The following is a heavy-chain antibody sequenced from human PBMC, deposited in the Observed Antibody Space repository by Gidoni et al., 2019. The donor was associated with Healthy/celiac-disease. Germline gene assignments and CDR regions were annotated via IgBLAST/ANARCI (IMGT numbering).Heavy chain of an antibody. D-gene: IGHD6-13*01. CDR2: ISGSGGST. CDR3: AKGYSSSWHFSPAEYFQH. J-gene: IGHJ1*01. V-gene: IGHV3-23*01. Sequence: EVQLLESGGGLVQPGGSLRPSCAASGFTFSSYAMGWVRQAPGKGLEWVAAISGSGGSTYYADSVKGRFTISRDNSKNTLYLQMNSLRAEDTAVYYCAKGYSSSWHFSPAEYFQHWGQGTLVTVSS. CDR1: GFTFSSYA.